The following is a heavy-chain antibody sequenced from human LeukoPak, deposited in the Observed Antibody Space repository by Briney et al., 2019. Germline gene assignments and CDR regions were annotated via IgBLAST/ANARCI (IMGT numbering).Heavy chain of an antibody. D-gene: IGHD6-19*01. CDR3: ARGRGSSDWYYVDS. CDR2: INAYNGYT. Sequence: ASVKVSCKASGYTFSNFGITWVRQAPGQGLEWVGWINAYNGYTKFAQKVQDRVTMTTDTSTSTSYMELRSLRSDDTAVYYCARGRGSSDWYYVDSWGQETLVTVSS. CDR1: GYTFSNFG. V-gene: IGHV1-18*01. J-gene: IGHJ4*02.